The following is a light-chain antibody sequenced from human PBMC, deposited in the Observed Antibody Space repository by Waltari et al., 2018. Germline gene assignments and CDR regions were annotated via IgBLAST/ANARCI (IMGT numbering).Light chain of an antibody. CDR2: AAS. CDR1: QSIISY. J-gene: IGKJ2*01. V-gene: IGKV1-39*01. Sequence: DIQMTRSPSSLSASVGDRVTITCRASQSIISYLNWYQQKPGKAPKLLIYAASSLQSGVPSRFSGSGSGTDFTLTISSLQPEDFATYYCQQSYSTPRTFGQGTKLEIK. CDR3: QQSYSTPRT.